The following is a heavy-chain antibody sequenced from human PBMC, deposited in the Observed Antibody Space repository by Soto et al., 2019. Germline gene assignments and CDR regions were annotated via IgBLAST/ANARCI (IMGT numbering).Heavy chain of an antibody. Sequence: LRLSCVASGFSFSSYAMNWVRQAPGKGLEWVSTISGSFGSTYYADSVQGRFTVSRDNSKNTLYLQMNSLRAEDTAVYYCARPSLRRAGLYRCFDYWGQGTLVTVSS. V-gene: IGHV3-23*01. J-gene: IGHJ4*02. CDR1: GFSFSSYA. CDR2: ISGSFGST. CDR3: ARPSLRRAGLYRCFDY. D-gene: IGHD6-19*01.